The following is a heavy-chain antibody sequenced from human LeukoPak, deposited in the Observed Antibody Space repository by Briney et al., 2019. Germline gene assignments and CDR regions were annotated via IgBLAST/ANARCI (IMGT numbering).Heavy chain of an antibody. V-gene: IGHV4-61*01. D-gene: IGHD4-17*01. Sequence: PSETLSLTCTVSGGSVSSGIYYWSWIRQPPGKALEWIGYISYSETTNYNPSLKSRVTISVDTSKNQFSLKLTSVTAADTAVYYCARMRHGDYFDYWGQGTLVTVSS. J-gene: IGHJ4*02. CDR3: ARMRHGDYFDY. CDR2: ISYSETT. CDR1: GGSVSSGIYY.